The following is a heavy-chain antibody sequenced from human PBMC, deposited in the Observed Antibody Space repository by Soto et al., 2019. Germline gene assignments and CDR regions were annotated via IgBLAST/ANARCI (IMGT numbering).Heavy chain of an antibody. CDR2: ISYDGSNK. J-gene: IGHJ4*02. V-gene: IGHV3-30*18. CDR1: GFTFSSYG. D-gene: IGHD4-17*01. CDR3: AKPNDYGGCFDY. Sequence: QVQLVESGGGVVQPGRSLRLSCAASGFTFSSYGMHWVRQAPGKGLEWVAVISYDGSNKYYADSVKDRFTISRDNSKNTLYLQMNSLRAEDTAVYYCAKPNDYGGCFDYWGQGTLVTVSS.